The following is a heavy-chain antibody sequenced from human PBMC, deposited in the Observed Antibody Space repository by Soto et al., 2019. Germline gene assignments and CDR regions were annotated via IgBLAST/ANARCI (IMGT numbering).Heavy chain of an antibody. CDR2: ISAYNGNT. D-gene: IGHD3-3*01. J-gene: IGHJ4*02. CDR1: GYTFTSYG. V-gene: IGHV1-18*01. Sequence: GASVKVSCKASGYTFTSYGISWVRQAPGQGLEWMGWISAYNGNTNYAQKLQGRVTMTTDTSTSTAYMELRSLRSDDTAVYYCARGTYYDFWSLAGPAYYFDYWGQGTLVTVSS. CDR3: ARGTYYDFWSLAGPAYYFDY.